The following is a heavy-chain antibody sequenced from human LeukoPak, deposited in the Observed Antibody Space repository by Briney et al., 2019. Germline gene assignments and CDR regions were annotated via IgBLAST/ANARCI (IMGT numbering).Heavy chain of an antibody. D-gene: IGHD2-21*02. J-gene: IGHJ3*02. CDR3: ARGPGIVVVTATTRSAFDN. CDR2: INHSGST. V-gene: IGHV4-34*01. Sequence: PSETLSLTCAVYGGSFSGYYWSWIRQPPGKGLEWIGEINHSGSTNYNPSLKSRVTISVDTSKNQFSLKLSSVTAADTAVYYCARGPGIVVVTATTRSAFDNWGQGTMVTVSS. CDR1: GGSFSGYY.